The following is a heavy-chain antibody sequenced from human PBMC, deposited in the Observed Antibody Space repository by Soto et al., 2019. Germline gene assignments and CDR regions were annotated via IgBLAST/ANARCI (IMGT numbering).Heavy chain of an antibody. CDR3: AADKMRATIPIH. V-gene: IGHV1-58*01. CDR2: IVVGSGNT. Sequence: ASVKVSCKASGFTFTSSAVQWVRQARGQRLEWIGWIVVGSGNTNYAQKFQERVTITRDMSTSTAYMELSSLRSEDTAVYYGAADKMRATIPIHWGQGTLVTVFS. CDR1: GFTFTSSA. D-gene: IGHD2-2*02. J-gene: IGHJ1*01.